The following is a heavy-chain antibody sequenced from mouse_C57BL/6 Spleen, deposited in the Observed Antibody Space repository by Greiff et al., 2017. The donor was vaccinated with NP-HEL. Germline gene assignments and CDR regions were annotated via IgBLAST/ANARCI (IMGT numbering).Heavy chain of an antibody. CDR1: GYTFTDYE. D-gene: IGHD2-4*01. J-gene: IGHJ3*01. CDR2: IDPETGGT. Sequence: VQLQQSGAELVRPGASVTLSCKASGYTFTDYEMHWVKQTPVHGLEWIGAIDPETGGTAYNQKFKGKAILTADKSSSTAYMELRSLTSEDSAVYYCTRETYDYDGAWFVYWGQGTLVTVSA. CDR3: TRETYDYDGAWFVY. V-gene: IGHV1-15*01.